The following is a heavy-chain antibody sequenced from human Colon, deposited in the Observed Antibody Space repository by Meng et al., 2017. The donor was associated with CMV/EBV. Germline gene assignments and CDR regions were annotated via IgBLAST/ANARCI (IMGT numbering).Heavy chain of an antibody. CDR2: VTPIPNVV. V-gene: IGHV1-69*10. J-gene: IGHJ4*02. D-gene: IGHD3-22*01. CDR1: EDSFNNNA. CDR3: ARHYDSSAYYFDS. Sequence: KASEDSFNNNAIHWVRQAPRQGLDWIRGVTPIPNVVNYAQNFRGRVTISADKSTSTVYMELRALRPEDTAVYYCARHYDSSAYYFDSWGQGVLVTVSS.